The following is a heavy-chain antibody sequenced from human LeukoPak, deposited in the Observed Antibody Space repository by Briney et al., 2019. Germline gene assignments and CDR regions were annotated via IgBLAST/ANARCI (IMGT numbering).Heavy chain of an antibody. Sequence: GASVKVSCKASGYTFTSYYMHWVRQAPGQGLDWMGIINPSGGSTSYAQKLQGRVTMTTDTSTSTAYMELRSLRSDDTAVYYCARVGVTLEAFDIWGQGTMVTVSS. CDR3: ARVGVTLEAFDI. V-gene: IGHV1-46*01. CDR2: INPSGGST. J-gene: IGHJ3*02. D-gene: IGHD4-23*01. CDR1: GYTFTSYY.